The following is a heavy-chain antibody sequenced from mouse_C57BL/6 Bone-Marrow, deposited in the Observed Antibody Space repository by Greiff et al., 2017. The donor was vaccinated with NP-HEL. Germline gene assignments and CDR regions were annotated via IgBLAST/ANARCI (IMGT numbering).Heavy chain of an antibody. CDR3: TREIGQPDFDY. V-gene: IGHV1-64*01. CDR1: GYTFTSYW. D-gene: IGHD6-1*01. J-gene: IGHJ2*01. Sequence: QVQLQQPGAELVKPGASVKLSCKASGYTFTSYWMHWVKQRPGQGLEWIGLIYPNSGSTNYNEKFKSKATLTVDKSSSTAYMQLSSLTSEDTAVCYSTREIGQPDFDYWGQGTTLTVSS. CDR2: IYPNSGST.